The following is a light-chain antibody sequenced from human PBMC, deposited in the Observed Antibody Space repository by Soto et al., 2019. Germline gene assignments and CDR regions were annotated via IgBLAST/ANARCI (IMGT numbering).Light chain of an antibody. J-gene: IGKJ5*01. CDR1: QSVSSSY. CDR2: DTS. V-gene: IGKV3D-20*02. Sequence: IGLTQSPGTLSLSAWEIATLSCRASQSVSSSYLAWYQQKPGQAPRLLMYDTSYRATGIPARFSGSGSRTDFTLTISSLAPEDFAIYYCQQRSNWITFGQGTRLEIK. CDR3: QQRSNWIT.